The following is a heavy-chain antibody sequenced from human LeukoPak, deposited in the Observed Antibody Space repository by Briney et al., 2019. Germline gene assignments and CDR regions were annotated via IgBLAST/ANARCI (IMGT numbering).Heavy chain of an antibody. D-gene: IGHD4-11*01. CDR3: AREDYSNYPQNYYYYMDV. Sequence: GGSLRLSCAASGFTFSSYSMNWVRQAPGKGLEWVSYISSSSSTIYYADSVKGRFTISRDNAKNSLYLQMNSLRAEDTAVYYCAREDYSNYPQNYYYYMDVWGKGTTVTVSS. CDR1: GFTFSSYS. CDR2: ISSSSSTI. V-gene: IGHV3-48*01. J-gene: IGHJ6*03.